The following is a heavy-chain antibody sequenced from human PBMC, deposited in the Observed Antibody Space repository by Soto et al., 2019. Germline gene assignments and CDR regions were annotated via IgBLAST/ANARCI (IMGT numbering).Heavy chain of an antibody. V-gene: IGHV4-39*01. Sequence: PSETLSLTCTVSGGSISSSSYYWGWIRQPPGKGLEWIGSIYYSGSTYYNPSLKSRVTISVDTSKNQFSLKLSSVTAADTAVYYCARLPSDIPANYYYMDVWGKGTTVTVPS. CDR2: IYYSGST. J-gene: IGHJ6*03. D-gene: IGHD2-15*01. CDR3: ARLPSDIPANYYYMDV. CDR1: GGSISSSSYY.